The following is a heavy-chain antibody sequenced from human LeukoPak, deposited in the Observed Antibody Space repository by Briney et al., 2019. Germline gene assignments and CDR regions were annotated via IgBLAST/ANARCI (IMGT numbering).Heavy chain of an antibody. D-gene: IGHD4-23*01. CDR1: GFTFSSFS. Sequence: GGSLRLSCAASGFTFSSFSMTWLRQAPGKGLEWVSTIRGSDGSTYSADSVKGRFTISRDNSKNTLYLQMNSLRAEDTALYYCAKARATTGVGPFDCWGQGTLVTVSS. V-gene: IGHV3-23*01. CDR3: AKARATTGVGPFDC. CDR2: IRGSDGST. J-gene: IGHJ4*02.